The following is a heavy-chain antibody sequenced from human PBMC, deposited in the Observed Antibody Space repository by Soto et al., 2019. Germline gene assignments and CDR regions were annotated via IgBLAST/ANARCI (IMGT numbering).Heavy chain of an antibody. CDR1: GLTFSSYS. V-gene: IGHV3-21*01. CDR2: ISSSSSYI. CDR3: ARDRSSSHYYYYYYMDV. Sequence: EVQLVESGGGPVKPGGSLRLSCAASGLTFSSYSMNWVRQAPGKGLEWVSSISSSSSYIYYADSVKGRFTISRDNAKNSLYLQMNSLRAEDTAVYYCARDRSSSHYYYYYYMDVWGKGTTVTVSS. D-gene: IGHD6-6*01. J-gene: IGHJ6*03.